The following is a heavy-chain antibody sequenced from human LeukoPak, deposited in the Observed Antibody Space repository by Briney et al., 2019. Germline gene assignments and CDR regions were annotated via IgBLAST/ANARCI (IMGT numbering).Heavy chain of an antibody. Sequence: SVKVSCKASGGTFSSYAISWVRQAPGQGLEWMGGIIPIFGTANYAQKFQGRVTITTDESTSTAYMELSSLRSEDTAVYYCARDTGRGYSYGSPGYFQHWGQGTLVTVSS. V-gene: IGHV1-69*05. CDR2: IIPIFGTA. CDR3: ARDTGRGYSYGSPGYFQH. D-gene: IGHD5-18*01. J-gene: IGHJ1*01. CDR1: GGTFSSYA.